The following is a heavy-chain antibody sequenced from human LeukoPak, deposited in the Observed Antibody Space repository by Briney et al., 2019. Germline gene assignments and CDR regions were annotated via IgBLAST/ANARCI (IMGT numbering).Heavy chain of an antibody. J-gene: IGHJ4*02. CDR3: ARADYDFWSGYLY. D-gene: IGHD3-3*01. CDR1: GGSISSGSYY. CDR2: IYTSGST. Sequence: SETLSLTCTVSGGSISSGSYYWSWIRQPAGKGLEWIGRIYTSGSTNYNPSLKSRVTISVDTSKNQFSLKLSSVTAADTAVYYCARADYDFWSGYLYWGQGTLVTVSS. V-gene: IGHV4-61*02.